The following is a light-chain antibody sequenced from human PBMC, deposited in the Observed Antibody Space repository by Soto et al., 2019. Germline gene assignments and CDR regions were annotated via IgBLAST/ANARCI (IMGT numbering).Light chain of an antibody. V-gene: IGKV1-5*01. CDR1: QSISSW. J-gene: IGKJ2*01. CDR2: DAS. Sequence: DIQMTPSPSTLSASVGDRVTITCRASQSISSWLAWYQQKPGKAPKLLIYDASSLESGVPSRFSGSGSGTEFTLTISSLQPDDFATYYCQQYKSDSPYPVGQGTKVDIK. CDR3: QQYKSDSPYP.